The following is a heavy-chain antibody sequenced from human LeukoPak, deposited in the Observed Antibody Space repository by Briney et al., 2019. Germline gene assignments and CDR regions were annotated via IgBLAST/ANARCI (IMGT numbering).Heavy chain of an antibody. J-gene: IGHJ5*02. CDR1: GYTFTSYY. CDR3: ARDQLPVSPLINWFAP. D-gene: IGHD2-2*01. CDR2: INPSGGST. V-gene: IGHV1-46*01. Sequence: ASVKVSCKASGYTFTSYYMHWVRQAPRQGLEWMGIINPSGGSTSYAQKFQGRVTMTRDTSTSTVYMELSSLRSEDTAVYYCARDQLPVSPLINWFAPWGQGTLVTVSS.